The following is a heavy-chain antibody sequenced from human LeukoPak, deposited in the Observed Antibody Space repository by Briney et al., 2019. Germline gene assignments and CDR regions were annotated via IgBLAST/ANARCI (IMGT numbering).Heavy chain of an antibody. V-gene: IGHV3-23*01. CDR3: AKDPYDFWSGYSRDYYFDY. CDR1: GFTFSSYT. Sequence: PGGSLRLSCATSGFTFSSYTMNWVRQAPGKGLEWVSAISGSGGSTYYADSVKGRFTISRDNSKNTLYLQMNSLRAEDTAVYYCAKDPYDFWSGYSRDYYFDYWGQGTLVTVSS. CDR2: ISGSGGST. D-gene: IGHD3-3*01. J-gene: IGHJ4*02.